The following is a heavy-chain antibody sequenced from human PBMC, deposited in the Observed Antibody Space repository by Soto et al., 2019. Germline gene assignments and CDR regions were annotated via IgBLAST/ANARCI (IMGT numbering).Heavy chain of an antibody. V-gene: IGHV5-51*01. J-gene: IGHJ5*02. CDR1: GFSFTSYW. D-gene: IGHD1-26*01. CDR2: IYPADSDN. CDR3: ARREKNPNWLDP. Sequence: PGESLKISCEGSGFSFTSYWIVWVRQVPGKGLEWMGIIYPADSDNRYSPPFQGQVTISADKTISTAYLQWSSLKPSDTGVYYCARREKNPNWLDPWGQGTLVTVSS.